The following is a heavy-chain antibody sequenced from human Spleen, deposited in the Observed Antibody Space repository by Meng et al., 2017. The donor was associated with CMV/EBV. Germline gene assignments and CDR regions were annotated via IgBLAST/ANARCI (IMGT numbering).Heavy chain of an antibody. Sequence: GSLRLSCTVSGGSVSSGSYYWSWIRQPPGKGLEWIGSIYYSGTTNYNPSLKGRITMSVDTSKNQFSLRLASVTAADTAVHYCAGVSGNFVVVPAAIRRGYYYYGMDVWGQGTTVTVSS. CDR1: GGSVSSGSYY. CDR2: IYYSGTT. CDR3: AGVSGNFVVVPAAIRRGYYYYGMDV. V-gene: IGHV4-61*01. J-gene: IGHJ6*02. D-gene: IGHD2-2*02.